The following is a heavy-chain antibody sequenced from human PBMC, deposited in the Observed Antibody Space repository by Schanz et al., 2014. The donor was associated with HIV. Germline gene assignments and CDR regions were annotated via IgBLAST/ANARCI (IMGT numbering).Heavy chain of an antibody. CDR2: VRHDGGAT. CDR3: VTEQYSTISA. D-gene: IGHD2-15*01. V-gene: IGHV3-23*01. Sequence: QVLESGGGLVQTGGSLRLSCVASGFTFSDFSMNWVRRAPGKGREWISAVRHDGGATYYADSVKGRFTISRDNSRNILYLQMSNLRAEDTALYYCVTEQYSTISAWGQGALVIVS. J-gene: IGHJ5*02. CDR1: GFTFSDFS.